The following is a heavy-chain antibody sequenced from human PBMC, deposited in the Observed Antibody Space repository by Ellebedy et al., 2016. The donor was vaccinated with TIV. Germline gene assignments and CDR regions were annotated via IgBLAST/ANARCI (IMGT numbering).Heavy chain of an antibody. CDR2: VSYTGNS. V-gene: IGHV4-39*01. Sequence: MPSETLSLTCTVSGGSISSPSHHWGWIRQPPGKGLEWIGSVSYTGNSYYSTSLQSRATISGDTSKNQFSLNLTSVTAADTAVYFCARHLQFDWFDPWGQGTLVTVSS. D-gene: IGHD3-10*01. CDR1: GGSISSPSHH. CDR3: ARHLQFDWFDP. J-gene: IGHJ5*02.